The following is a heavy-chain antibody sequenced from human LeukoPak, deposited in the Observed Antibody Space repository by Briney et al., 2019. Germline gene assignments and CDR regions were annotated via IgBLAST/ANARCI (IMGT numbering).Heavy chain of an antibody. V-gene: IGHV3-23*01. CDR1: GFTFSTYA. D-gene: IGHD3-16*01. Sequence: GGSLRLSCAASGFTFSTYAMTWVRQAPGKGLEWVSGISGSDGKTYYADSVKGRFTISRDNSKNTLYLQMNSLRAEGTAVYYCAESSGGFDYWGQGTLVTVSS. CDR2: ISGSDGKT. CDR3: AESSGGFDY. J-gene: IGHJ4*02.